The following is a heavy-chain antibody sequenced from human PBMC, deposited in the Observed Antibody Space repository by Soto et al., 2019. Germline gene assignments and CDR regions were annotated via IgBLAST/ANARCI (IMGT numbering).Heavy chain of an antibody. Sequence: GGSLRLSCALSGVTLTDIWMNWVRQAPGKGPEWVARIKSKTDGGTADYAAPVKGRFIISRDDSENTLYLQMNSLKTEDTAMYYCSHGYYYRWGQGTLVTVSS. V-gene: IGHV3-15*07. D-gene: IGHD3-22*01. CDR1: GVTLTDIW. J-gene: IGHJ4*02. CDR2: IKSKTDGGTA. CDR3: SHGYYYR.